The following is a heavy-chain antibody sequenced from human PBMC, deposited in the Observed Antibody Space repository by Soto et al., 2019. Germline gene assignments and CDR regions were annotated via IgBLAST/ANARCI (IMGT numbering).Heavy chain of an antibody. V-gene: IGHV1-18*01. D-gene: IGHD3-22*01. J-gene: IGHJ6*02. CDR1: GYTFTRHG. CDR2: ISPYTGDT. CDR3: AADSSGSTADYHYYGMDV. Sequence: ASVKVSCKGVGYTFTRHGISWVRQAPGQGLEWMGWISPYTGDTKYARSLQGRVAMTTDTPTSTAYMELRGLRSDDTAIYYCAADSSGSTADYHYYGMDVWGQGTTVTVSS.